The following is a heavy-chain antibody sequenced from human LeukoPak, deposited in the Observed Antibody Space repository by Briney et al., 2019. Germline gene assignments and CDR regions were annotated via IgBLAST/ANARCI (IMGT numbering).Heavy chain of an antibody. V-gene: IGHV3-74*01. CDR1: GFIFSAYW. D-gene: IGHD1-1*01. CDR2: INTDGSFT. J-gene: IGHJ4*02. CDR3: VRLLDLDY. Sequence: PGGSLRLSCAASGFIFSAYWVHWVRPAPGKGLVWVSRINTDGSFTGYADSVKGRFTISRDSAKNTLYLQMNSLRGEDTAVYYCVRLLDLDYWGQGTLVTVSS.